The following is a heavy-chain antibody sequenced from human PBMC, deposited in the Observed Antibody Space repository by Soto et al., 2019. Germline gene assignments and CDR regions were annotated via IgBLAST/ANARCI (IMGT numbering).Heavy chain of an antibody. Sequence: PGGSLRLSCAASGFTVSSYEMDWVRQAPGKGLEWVAYISISVGTIYYGDSVEGRFTISRDNADNSLYLQMNSLRAEDTAVYYCTKEKSVINSGYDAFDIWGRGTVVTVSS. CDR1: GFTVSSYE. V-gene: IGHV3-48*03. J-gene: IGHJ3*02. CDR2: ISISVGTI. D-gene: IGHD5-12*01. CDR3: TKEKSVINSGYDAFDI.